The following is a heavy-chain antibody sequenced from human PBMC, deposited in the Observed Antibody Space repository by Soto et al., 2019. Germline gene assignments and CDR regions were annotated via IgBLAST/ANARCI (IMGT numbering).Heavy chain of an antibody. J-gene: IGHJ5*02. CDR3: ATRQGGSYNWFDP. V-gene: IGHV4-39*01. D-gene: IGHD2-15*01. CDR2: LYYSGNT. Sequence: NPSETLSLTCTGSGGSISRSSYSWPWIRQPPGKGLEWIGTLYYSGNTYYNPSLKSRDTISVDTSKNHFSLKLSSVTAADTAVYYCATRQGGSYNWFDPWGQGTLVTVSS. CDR1: GGSISRSSYS.